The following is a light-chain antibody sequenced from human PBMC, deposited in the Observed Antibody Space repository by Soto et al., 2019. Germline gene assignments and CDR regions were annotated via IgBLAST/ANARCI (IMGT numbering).Light chain of an antibody. Sequence: EIVLTQSPGTLSLFPGERATLSCRATQSVNSDYLAWYQQKPGQAPRLLIYIASRRATGIPDRFSGSGSGTDFTLTISRLEPEDFGVYYCQLYGTSPWTFGQWTKVQIK. CDR1: QSVNSDY. J-gene: IGKJ1*01. V-gene: IGKV3-20*01. CDR2: IAS. CDR3: QLYGTSPWT.